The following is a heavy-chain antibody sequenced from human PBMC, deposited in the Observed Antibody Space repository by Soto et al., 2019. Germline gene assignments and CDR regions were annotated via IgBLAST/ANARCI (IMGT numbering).Heavy chain of an antibody. CDR3: ARDSYYDFWSGYQYYYYGMDV. J-gene: IGHJ6*02. V-gene: IGHV4-4*07. Sequence: PSETLSLTCTVSGGSISSYYWSWTRQPAGKGLEWIGRIYTSGSTNYNPSLKSRVTMSVDTSKNQFSLKLSSVTAADTAVYYCARDSYYDFWSGYQYYYYGMDVWGQGTTVTVSS. D-gene: IGHD3-3*01. CDR1: GGSISSYY. CDR2: IYTSGST.